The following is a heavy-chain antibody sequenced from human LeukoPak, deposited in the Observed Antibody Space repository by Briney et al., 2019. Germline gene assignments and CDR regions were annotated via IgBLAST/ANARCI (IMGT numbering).Heavy chain of an antibody. V-gene: IGHV3-23*01. CDR3: AKKGAAGAFDI. CDR2: ISAGGGRT. CDR1: GFTFSSYA. J-gene: IGHJ3*02. Sequence: GGSLRLSCAASGFTFSSYAMSWVRQAPGKGLEWVSFISAGGGRTDYADSVKGRLTISRDNSKDTLYLQMNSLRAEDTARYYCAKKGAAGAFDIWGHGTMVTVSS. D-gene: IGHD6-25*01.